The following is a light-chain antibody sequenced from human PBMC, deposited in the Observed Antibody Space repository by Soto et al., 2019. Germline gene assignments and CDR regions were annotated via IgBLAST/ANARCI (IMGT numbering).Light chain of an antibody. Sequence: EIVLTQSPGTLSLSPGERATLSCRASQSVSSSYLAWYQQKPGQAPRLPIYGASSRATGIPDRFSGSGSGTDFTLTISRLEPEDVAVYYCQQYGSSPYTFGQGTKLEIK. V-gene: IGKV3-20*01. CDR1: QSVSSSY. CDR2: GAS. CDR3: QQYGSSPYT. J-gene: IGKJ2*01.